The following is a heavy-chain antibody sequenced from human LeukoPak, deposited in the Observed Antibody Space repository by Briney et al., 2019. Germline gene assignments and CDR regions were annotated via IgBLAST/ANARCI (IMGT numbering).Heavy chain of an antibody. D-gene: IGHD5-12*01. CDR3: AREIRYSGYASGAFDI. CDR1: GYTFTSYD. CDR2: INPNSGNT. V-gene: IGHV1-8*01. Sequence: ASVKVSCKASGYTFTSYDINWVRQATGQGLEWMGWINPNSGNTGYAQKFQGRVTMTRNTSISTAYMELSSLRSEDTAVYYCAREIRYSGYASGAFDIWGQGTMVTVSS. J-gene: IGHJ3*02.